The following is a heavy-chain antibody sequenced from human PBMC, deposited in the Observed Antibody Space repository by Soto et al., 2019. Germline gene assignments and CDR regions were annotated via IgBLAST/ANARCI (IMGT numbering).Heavy chain of an antibody. D-gene: IGHD3-9*01. Sequence: GASVKVSGKASGYTFIDYYMHWVRQAPGQGFEWMGRISPRSGGTNYAQEFQGRVTMTWDTSLNTAYMELSSLISEDTAVYYCARPPGYISDWYYFDLWGQGTLVTVSS. CDR3: ARPPGYISDWYYFDL. CDR1: GYTFIDYY. J-gene: IGHJ4*02. CDR2: ISPRSGGT. V-gene: IGHV1-2*02.